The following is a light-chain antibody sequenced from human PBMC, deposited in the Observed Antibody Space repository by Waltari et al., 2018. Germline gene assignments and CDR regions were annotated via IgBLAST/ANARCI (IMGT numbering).Light chain of an antibody. V-gene: IGLV2-14*03. Sequence: QSALTQPASVSGSPGQSITISCTGTDSDVGIYDYVSWYQQHPGKAPRFLIYDVTKRPSGVSARFSGSKSGKTASLTISGLQADDEADYYCSSYSSDSTPVVFGGGTRVTVL. CDR3: SSYSSDSTPVV. CDR2: DVT. CDR1: DSDVGIYDY. J-gene: IGLJ2*01.